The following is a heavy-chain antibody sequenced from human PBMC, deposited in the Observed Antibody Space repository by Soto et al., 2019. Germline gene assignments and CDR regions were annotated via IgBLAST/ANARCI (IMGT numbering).Heavy chain of an antibody. V-gene: IGHV3-21*01. J-gene: IGHJ4*02. CDR3: ARDYRAVAGAVAGIFY. D-gene: IGHD6-19*01. CDR1: GFTFSSYS. Sequence: GGSLRLSCAASGFTFSSYSMNWVRQAPGKGLEWVSSISSSSSYIYYADSVKGRFTISRDNAKNSLYLQMTSLRAEDTAVYYCARDYRAVAGAVAGIFYWGQGTLVTVSS. CDR2: ISSSSSYI.